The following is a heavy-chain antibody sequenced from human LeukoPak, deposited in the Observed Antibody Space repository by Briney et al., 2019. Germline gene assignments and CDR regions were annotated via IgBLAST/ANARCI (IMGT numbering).Heavy chain of an antibody. J-gene: IGHJ4*02. D-gene: IGHD3-22*01. Sequence: ASVKVSCKASGYTFTSYDINWVRQATGKGLEWMGGFDPEDGETIYAQKFQGRVTMTEDTSTDTAYMELSSLRSEDTAVYYCATARSSGRDDYWGQGTLVTVSS. CDR2: FDPEDGET. CDR3: ATARSSGRDDY. V-gene: IGHV1-24*01. CDR1: GYTFTSYD.